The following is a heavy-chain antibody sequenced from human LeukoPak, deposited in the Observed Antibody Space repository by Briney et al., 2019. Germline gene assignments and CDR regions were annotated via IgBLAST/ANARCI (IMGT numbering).Heavy chain of an antibody. CDR2: ISGGGGST. V-gene: IGHV3-23*01. J-gene: IGHJ4*02. CDR3: AKIRVIFNWNYAYYFDY. CDR1: GFTFSSYV. D-gene: IGHD1-7*01. Sequence: PGGSLRLSCAASGFTFSSYVVSWVRQAPGTGLERVSAISGGGGSTYYADPVKRRFTISRDNSKTTLYLQMNSLRAEDTAVYYCAKIRVIFNWNYAYYFDYWGQGSLVTVSS.